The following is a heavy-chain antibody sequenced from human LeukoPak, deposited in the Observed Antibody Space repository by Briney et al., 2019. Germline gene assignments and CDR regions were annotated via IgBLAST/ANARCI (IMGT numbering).Heavy chain of an antibody. Sequence: PGGSLRLSCAASGFTVSTNDMTWVRQAPGKGLEWVSGICEGDTTHYVDSVKGRFTVSRDSSKNTLYLEMTRLRAEDTAVYYCARDHWGSLDFWGQGTPVTVSS. J-gene: IGHJ4*02. CDR1: GFTVSTND. D-gene: IGHD7-27*01. CDR3: ARDHWGSLDF. CDR2: ICEGDTT. V-gene: IGHV3-53*01.